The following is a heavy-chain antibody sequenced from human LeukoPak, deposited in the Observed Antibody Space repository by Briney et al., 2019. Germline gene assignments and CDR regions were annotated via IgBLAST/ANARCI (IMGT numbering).Heavy chain of an antibody. CDR2: ITGYGAT. CDR1: GFTFSNFA. D-gene: IGHD6-13*01. J-gene: IGHJ5*02. CDR3: AKGAAAGKVDWFDP. Sequence: GGSLRLSCAASGFTFSNFAIMWVRQAPGTGLQWVSTITGYGATFYADSVRGRFTIFRDTSMNTLFLQMNSLGAEDTAVYYCAKGAAAGKVDWFDPWGQGTLVTVSS. V-gene: IGHV3-23*01.